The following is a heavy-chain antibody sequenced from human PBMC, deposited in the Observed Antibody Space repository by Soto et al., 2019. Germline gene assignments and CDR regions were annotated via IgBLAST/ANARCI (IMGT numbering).Heavy chain of an antibody. Sequence: PGGSLRLSCAASGFTFSAYAMSWVRQAPGKGLEWVSAISGSGGSTYYADSVKGRFTISRDISKNTLYLQMNSLRADDTAVYYCAKGQDYGDYVGHIDYWGQGTLVTVSS. CDR3: AKGQDYGDYVGHIDY. V-gene: IGHV3-23*01. J-gene: IGHJ4*02. CDR2: ISGSGGST. D-gene: IGHD4-17*01. CDR1: GFTFSAYA.